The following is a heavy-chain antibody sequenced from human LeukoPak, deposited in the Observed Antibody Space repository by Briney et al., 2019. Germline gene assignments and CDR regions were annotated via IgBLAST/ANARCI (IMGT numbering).Heavy chain of an antibody. V-gene: IGHV4-38-2*02. Sequence: SETLSLTCTVSGYSIISGYYWGWIRQPPGKGLEWIGSIYHSGSTYYNPSLKSRVTISVDTSKNQFSLKLSSVTAADTAVYYCARTGGSFYFYYYMDVWGKGTTVTVSS. CDR2: IYHSGST. CDR1: GYSIISGYY. CDR3: ARTGGSFYFYYYMDV. J-gene: IGHJ6*03. D-gene: IGHD1-26*01.